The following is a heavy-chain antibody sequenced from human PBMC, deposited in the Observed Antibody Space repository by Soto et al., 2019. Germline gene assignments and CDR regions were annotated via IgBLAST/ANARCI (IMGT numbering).Heavy chain of an antibody. V-gene: IGHV3-23*01. CDR3: AKGGYGYPRLSLGY. D-gene: IGHD5-18*01. Sequence: PRLSCAASGSTFSSYAMSWVRQAPGKGLEWVSAISGSGGSTYYADSVKGRFTISRDNSKNTLYLQMNSLRAEDTAVYYCAKGGYGYPRLSLGYWGQGTLVTVSS. CDR1: GSTFSSYA. J-gene: IGHJ4*02. CDR2: ISGSGGST.